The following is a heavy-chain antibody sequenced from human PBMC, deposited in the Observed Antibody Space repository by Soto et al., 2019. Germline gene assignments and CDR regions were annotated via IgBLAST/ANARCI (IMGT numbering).Heavy chain of an antibody. CDR1: VDIVCSNRPA. CDR3: ARDQPSYSSGWFQFSDYYYGMDV. J-gene: IGHJ6*02. V-gene: IGHV6-1*01. D-gene: IGHD6-19*01. Sequence: SQTVSLTGASSVDIVCSNRPAWNWIMQSPSTPRPSLRMTYYRSKWYNDYAVSVKSRININPDTSKNQFSLKLNSVTPEDTAVYYCARDQPSYSSGWFQFSDYYYGMDVWGQGTTVTVSS. CDR2: TYYRSKWYN.